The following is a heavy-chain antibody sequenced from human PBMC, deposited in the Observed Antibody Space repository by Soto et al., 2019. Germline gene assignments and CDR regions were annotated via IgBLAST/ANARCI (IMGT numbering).Heavy chain of an antibody. V-gene: IGHV1-18*01. Sequence: QVQLVQSGAEVKKPGASVKVSCKASGYTFTSYGISWVRQAPGQGLEWMGWISAYNGNTNYAQKLQGRVTMTTDTATSTAYMELRSLRSDDTAVYYCASGYYGSGSYSSYGMDVWGQGTTVTVSS. D-gene: IGHD3-10*01. CDR3: ASGYYGSGSYSSYGMDV. CDR1: GYTFTSYG. J-gene: IGHJ6*02. CDR2: ISAYNGNT.